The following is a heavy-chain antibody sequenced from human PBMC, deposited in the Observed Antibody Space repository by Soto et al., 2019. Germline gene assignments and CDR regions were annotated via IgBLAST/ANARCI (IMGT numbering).Heavy chain of an antibody. CDR2: ISYDGRNK. D-gene: IGHD6-19*01. CDR1: GFTFSSYG. J-gene: IGHJ6*02. CDR3: VKDGSSGWPYFYDMDV. Sequence: QVQLVESGGGVVQPGRSPRLSCAASGFTFSSYGMHWVRQAPGKGLEWVAVISYDGRNKYYADAVKGRFTISRDNSKNTLYLQTSSLRAEDTAVYYCVKDGSSGWPYFYDMDVWGQGTTVTVSS. V-gene: IGHV3-30*18.